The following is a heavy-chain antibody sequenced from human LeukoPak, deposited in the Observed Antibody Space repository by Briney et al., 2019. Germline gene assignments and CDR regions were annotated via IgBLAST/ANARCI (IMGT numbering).Heavy chain of an antibody. CDR2: INAGNGNT. Sequence: ASVKVSCKASGYTFTTYAMHWVRQAPGQRLEWMGWINAGNGNTKYSQKSQGRVTITRDTSASTTYMELSSLRSEDTAVYYCARDALYGWYFDLWGRGTLVTVSS. V-gene: IGHV1-3*01. D-gene: IGHD4-17*01. J-gene: IGHJ2*01. CDR3: ARDALYGWYFDL. CDR1: GYTFTTYA.